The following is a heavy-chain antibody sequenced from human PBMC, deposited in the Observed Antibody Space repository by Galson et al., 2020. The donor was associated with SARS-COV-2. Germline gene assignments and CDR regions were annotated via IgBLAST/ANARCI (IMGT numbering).Heavy chain of an antibody. D-gene: IGHD3-3*01. CDR3: AKDGTYYDFWSGYPTPYYYYGMDV. V-gene: IGHV3-30*18. J-gene: IGHJ6*02. Sequence: GESLKISCAASGFTFSSYGMHWVRQAPGKGLEWVAVTSYDGSNKYYADSVKGRFTISRDNSKNTLYLQMNSLRAEDTAVYYCAKDGTYYDFWSGYPTPYYYYGMDVWGQGTTVTVSS. CDR2: TSYDGSNK. CDR1: GFTFSSYG.